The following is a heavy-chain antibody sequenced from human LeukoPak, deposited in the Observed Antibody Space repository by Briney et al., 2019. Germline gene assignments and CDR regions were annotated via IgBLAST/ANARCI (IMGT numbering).Heavy chain of an antibody. CDR3: ARLSRSGLLGVVTAVTYYFDY. Sequence: GEALKISCKGSGYSFSSYWIGWVRQMPGKGLEWMGIIYPGDSDTRYSPSFQGQVTISADKSISTAYLQWSSLKASDTAMYYCARLSRSGLLGVVTAVTYYFDYWGQGTLVTVSS. CDR2: IYPGDSDT. J-gene: IGHJ4*02. V-gene: IGHV5-51*01. CDR1: GYSFSSYW. D-gene: IGHD2-21*02.